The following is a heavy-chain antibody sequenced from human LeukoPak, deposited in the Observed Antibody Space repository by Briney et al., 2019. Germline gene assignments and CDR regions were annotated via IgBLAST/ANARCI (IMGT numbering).Heavy chain of an antibody. Sequence: SETLSLTCTVSGGSISSYYWSWIRQPPGKGLEWIGYIYYSGSTNYNPSLKSRVTISVDTSKNQFSLKLSSVTAADTAVYYCARQDLLWFGEFKNWLDPWGQGTLVTVAS. J-gene: IGHJ5*02. CDR3: ARQDLLWFGEFKNWLDP. V-gene: IGHV4-59*08. CDR1: GGSISSYY. CDR2: IYYSGST. D-gene: IGHD3-10*01.